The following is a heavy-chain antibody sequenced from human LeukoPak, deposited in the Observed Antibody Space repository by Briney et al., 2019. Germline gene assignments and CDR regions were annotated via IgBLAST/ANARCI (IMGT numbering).Heavy chain of an antibody. J-gene: IGHJ4*02. D-gene: IGHD6-6*01. CDR3: AREEYSSSSYYFDY. CDR2: ISYDGSNK. CDR1: GFTFSSYE. Sequence: GGSLRLSCAASGFTFSSYEMNWVRQAPGKGLEWVAVISYDGSNKYYADSVKGRFTISRDNSKNTLYLQMNSLRADDTAVYYCAREEYSSSSYYFDYWGQGTLVTVPS. V-gene: IGHV3-30*04.